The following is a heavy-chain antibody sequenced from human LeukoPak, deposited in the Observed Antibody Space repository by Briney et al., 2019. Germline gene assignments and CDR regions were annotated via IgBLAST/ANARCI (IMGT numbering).Heavy chain of an antibody. Sequence: PGGSLRLSCAASGFTFSNYAENWVRQAPGKGLEWVSTITGSGGSTFYADSVKGRFTISRDNSMDTLYLQMSSLRAEDTAVYYCAKDRGRYYDSSGYYWGYYFDSWGQGILVTVST. CDR1: GFTFSNYA. CDR2: ITGSGGST. V-gene: IGHV3-23*01. J-gene: IGHJ4*02. D-gene: IGHD3-22*01. CDR3: AKDRGRYYDSSGYYWGYYFDS.